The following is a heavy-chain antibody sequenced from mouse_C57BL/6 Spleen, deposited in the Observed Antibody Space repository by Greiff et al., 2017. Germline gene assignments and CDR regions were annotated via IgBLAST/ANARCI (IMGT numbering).Heavy chain of an antibody. J-gene: IGHJ2*01. D-gene: IGHD2-10*01. V-gene: IGHV1-64*01. Sequence: QVQLQQPGAELVKPGASVKLSCKASGYTFTSYWMHWVKQRPGQGLEWIGMIHPNSGSTNYNEKFKSKATLTVDKSSSTAYMQLSSLTSEDSAVYYCARSYYGNGYFDYWGQGTTLTVSS. CDR3: ARSYYGNGYFDY. CDR1: GYTFTSYW. CDR2: IHPNSGST.